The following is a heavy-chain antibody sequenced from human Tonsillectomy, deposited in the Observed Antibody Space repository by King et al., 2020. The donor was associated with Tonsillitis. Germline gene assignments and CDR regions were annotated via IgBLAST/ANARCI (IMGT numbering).Heavy chain of an antibody. CDR3: ARMHDYYDDLFDP. CDR2: IYYSGST. V-gene: IGHV4-39*07. J-gene: IGHJ5*02. Sequence: QLQESGPGLVKPSETLSLTCSVSGGSITGSSYFWGWIRQPPGKGLEWIGNIYYSGSTYYNPSLKSRVTISLDTSENQFSLKLSSVTAADTAVYFCARMHDYYDDLFDPWGQGTLVTVSS. D-gene: IGHD3-22*01. CDR1: GGSITGSSYF.